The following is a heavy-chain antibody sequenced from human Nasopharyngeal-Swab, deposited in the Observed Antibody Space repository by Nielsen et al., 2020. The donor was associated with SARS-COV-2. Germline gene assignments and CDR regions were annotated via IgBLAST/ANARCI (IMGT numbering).Heavy chain of an antibody. CDR2: IIPIFGTA. CDR3: ARGPFYFWSGRHYFDY. V-gene: IGHV1-69*13. J-gene: IGHJ4*02. D-gene: IGHD3-3*01. Sequence: SVKVSCKASGGTFSSYAINWVRQAPGQGLEWMGGIIPIFGTANYAQKFQGRVTITADESTSTAYMELSSLRSEDTAVYYCARGPFYFWSGRHYFDYWGQGTLVTVSS. CDR1: GGTFSSYA.